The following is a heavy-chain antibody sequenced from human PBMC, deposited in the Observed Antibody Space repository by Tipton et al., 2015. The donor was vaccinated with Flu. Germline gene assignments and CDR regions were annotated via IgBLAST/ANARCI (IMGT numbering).Heavy chain of an antibody. CDR3: ARELPGNYYDSDWFDP. CDR1: GASVTSGSYY. Sequence: TLSLTCTVTGASVTSGSYYWTWIRQPPGKGLEWLGYIYPTGNSNYNPSLESRVTISLDTSKNHFTLILTSVTAAETAVYYCARELPGNYYDSDWFDPWGQGTLVTVSS. D-gene: IGHD3-22*01. V-gene: IGHV4-61*01. J-gene: IGHJ5*02. CDR2: IYPTGNS.